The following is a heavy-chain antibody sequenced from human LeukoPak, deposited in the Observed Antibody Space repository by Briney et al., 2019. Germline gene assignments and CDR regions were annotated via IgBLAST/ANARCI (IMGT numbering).Heavy chain of an antibody. CDR3: AKDTRPLY. J-gene: IGHJ4*02. V-gene: IGHV3-23*01. Sequence: GGSLRLSCAASGFTFSDYYMSWIRQAPGKGLEWVSAISGSGTSTYYADSVKGRFTISRDNSKNTLYLQMNSLRAGDTAVFYCAKDTRPLYWGQGTLVTVSS. D-gene: IGHD1-1*01. CDR1: GFTFSDYY. CDR2: ISGSGTST.